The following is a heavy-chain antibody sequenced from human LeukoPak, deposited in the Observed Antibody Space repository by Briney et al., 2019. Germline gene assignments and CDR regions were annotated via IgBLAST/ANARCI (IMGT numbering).Heavy chain of an antibody. Sequence: SETLSLTCTVSGGSISSSSYYWGWIRQPPGKGLEWIGSIYYSGSTYYNPSLKRRVTISVDTSKNQFSLKLSSVTAADTAVYYCARLRDYSNVPHWAQGTLVTVSS. J-gene: IGHJ4*02. V-gene: IGHV4-39*01. CDR2: IYYSGST. D-gene: IGHD4-11*01. CDR3: ARLRDYSNVPH. CDR1: GGSISSSSYY.